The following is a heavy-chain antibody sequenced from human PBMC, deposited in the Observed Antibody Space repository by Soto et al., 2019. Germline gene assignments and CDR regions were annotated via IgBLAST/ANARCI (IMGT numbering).Heavy chain of an antibody. CDR1: GDSISSSSYY. J-gene: IGHJ4*02. Sequence: QLQLQESGPGLVKTSETLSLTCIVSGDSISSSSYYWGWIRQPPGKGLEWMGSVYFSGATNYNSALKSRVTIPVDTSKNQFSLKLSSVTAADTAVYYCASVRRSGWYLDYWGQGTLVTVSS. CDR3: ASVRRSGWYLDY. CDR2: VYFSGAT. V-gene: IGHV4-39*01. D-gene: IGHD6-19*01.